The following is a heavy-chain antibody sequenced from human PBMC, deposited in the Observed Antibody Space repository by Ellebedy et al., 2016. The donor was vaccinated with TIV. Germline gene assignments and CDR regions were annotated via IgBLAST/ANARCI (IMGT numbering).Heavy chain of an antibody. V-gene: IGHV4-39*01. J-gene: IGHJ4*02. D-gene: IGHD2-2*01. CDR2: IYYSGTT. Sequence: MPGGSLRLSCEASGFIFSDHYMDWVRQAPGKGLEGIGSIYYSGTTYYNPSLKSRVTISAEASKNQFSLKLSSVTAADRAVYFCARPSRDQLGHIDHWGQGTLVTVTS. CDR3: ARPSRDQLGHIDH. CDR1: GFIFSDHY.